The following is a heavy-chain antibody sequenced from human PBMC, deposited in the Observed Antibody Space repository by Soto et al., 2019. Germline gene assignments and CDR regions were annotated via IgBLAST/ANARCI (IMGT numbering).Heavy chain of an antibody. D-gene: IGHD6-19*01. CDR1: GDSVSSNGAA. CDR2: TYHRSNWYN. J-gene: IGHJ4*02. V-gene: IGHV6-1*01. CDR3: ARVYRSGWLFDY. Sequence: SPTLSLTCAISGDSVSSNGAAWNWIRQSPSRGLEWLGRTYHRSNWYNDYAVSVKSRITINADTSKDQFSLQLNSVTPEDTAVYFCARVYRSGWLFDYWGQGILVTVSS.